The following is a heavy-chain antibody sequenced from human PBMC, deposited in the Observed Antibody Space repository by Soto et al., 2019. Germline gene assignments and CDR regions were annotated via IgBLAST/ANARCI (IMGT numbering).Heavy chain of an antibody. CDR2: ISSSSSTI. CDR1: RFTFSIYS. D-gene: IGHD3-3*01. Sequence: GCLRLACAASRFTFSIYSMNWARQAPKKGLEWVSYISSSSSTIYYADAVKGRFTISRDNAKNSLYLQMNSLRDEDTAVYYCARESRFLEWLSLNWFDPWGKGPLVTVS. V-gene: IGHV3-48*02. CDR3: ARESRFLEWLSLNWFDP. J-gene: IGHJ5*02.